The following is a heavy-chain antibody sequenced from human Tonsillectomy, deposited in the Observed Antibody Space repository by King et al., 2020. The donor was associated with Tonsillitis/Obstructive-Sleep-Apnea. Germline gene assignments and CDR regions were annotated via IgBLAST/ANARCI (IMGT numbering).Heavy chain of an antibody. CDR1: GFTFSSYE. Sequence: VQLVESGGGLVQPGGSLRLSCAASGFTFSSYEMNWVRQAPGKGLEWVSYISSSGNTIYYADSVKGRFTISRDNSENSLYLQMNSLRAEDTALYYCARDHEAVAGKPRYFDYWGQGTLVTVSS. V-gene: IGHV3-48*03. CDR2: ISSSGNTI. D-gene: IGHD6-19*01. J-gene: IGHJ4*02. CDR3: ARDHEAVAGKPRYFDY.